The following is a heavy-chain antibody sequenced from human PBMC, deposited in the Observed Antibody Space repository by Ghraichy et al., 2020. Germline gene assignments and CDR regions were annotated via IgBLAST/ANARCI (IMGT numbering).Heavy chain of an antibody. D-gene: IGHD2-15*01. J-gene: IGHJ5*02. Sequence: SVKVSCKASGGTFSSYAISWVRQAPGQGLEWMGGIIPIFGTANYAQKFQGRVTITADESTSTAYMELSSLRSEDTAVYYCARDRGNCSGGSCYSLTGWFDPWGQGTLVTVSS. CDR3: ARDRGNCSGGSCYSLTGWFDP. V-gene: IGHV1-69*13. CDR2: IIPIFGTA. CDR1: GGTFSSYA.